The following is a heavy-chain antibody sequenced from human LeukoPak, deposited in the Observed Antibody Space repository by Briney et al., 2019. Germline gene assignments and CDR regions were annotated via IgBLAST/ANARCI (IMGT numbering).Heavy chain of an antibody. CDR1: GGSISSRSYY. D-gene: IGHD6-19*01. V-gene: IGHV4-39*01. CDR3: ARRYSSGWYCAFDY. J-gene: IGHJ4*02. CDR2: IYYSGST. Sequence: SETLSLTCTVSGGSISSRSYYWGWIRQPPGKGLEWIGSIYYSGSTYYNPSLKSRVTISVDTSKNQFSLKLSSVTAADTAVYYCARRYSSGWYCAFDYWGQGTLVTVSS.